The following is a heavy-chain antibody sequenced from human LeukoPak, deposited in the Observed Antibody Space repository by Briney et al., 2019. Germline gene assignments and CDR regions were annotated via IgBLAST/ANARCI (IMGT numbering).Heavy chain of an antibody. CDR2: ISGSGGSR. CDR1: GFTFSSYA. D-gene: IGHD2-15*01. CDR3: AKPNAHSWGQALRFDP. J-gene: IGHJ5*02. Sequence: GGSLRLSCAASGFTFSSYAMSWVRQAPGKGLDLVAAISGSGGSRYYADSVKGRFTISRDNSKHNLYLQMNSLRAEDTAVYSCAKPNAHSWGQALRFDPWGQGILVTVSS. V-gene: IGHV3-23*01.